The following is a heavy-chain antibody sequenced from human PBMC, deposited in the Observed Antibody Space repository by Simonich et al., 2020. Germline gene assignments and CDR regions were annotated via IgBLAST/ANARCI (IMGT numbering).Heavy chain of an antibody. CDR1: GFTFSSYW. Sequence: EVQLVESGGGLVQPGGSLRLSCAASGFTFSSYWMHWVRQAPGKGLGVVSRINMDGSSTSDADSVKGRFTISRDNAKNTLYLQMNSLRAEDTAVYYCARDYSNYDAFDIWGQGTMVTVSS. D-gene: IGHD4-4*01. J-gene: IGHJ3*02. CDR3: ARDYSNYDAFDI. V-gene: IGHV3-74*01. CDR2: INMDGSST.